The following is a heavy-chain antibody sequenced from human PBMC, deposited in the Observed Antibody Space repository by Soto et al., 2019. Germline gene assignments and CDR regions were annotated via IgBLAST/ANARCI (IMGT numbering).Heavy chain of an antibody. Sequence: QVQLVQSGAEVKKPGASVKVSCKASGYTFTSYGISWVRQAPGQGLEWMGWISAYNGNTNYAQKLQGRVTMTTDTSTRTAYMELRSLRSDHTAVYYCARVVVAATPPPYYYGMDVWGQGTTVTVS. CDR2: ISAYNGNT. CDR1: GYTFTSYG. V-gene: IGHV1-18*01. J-gene: IGHJ6*02. CDR3: ARVVVAATPPPYYYGMDV. D-gene: IGHD2-15*01.